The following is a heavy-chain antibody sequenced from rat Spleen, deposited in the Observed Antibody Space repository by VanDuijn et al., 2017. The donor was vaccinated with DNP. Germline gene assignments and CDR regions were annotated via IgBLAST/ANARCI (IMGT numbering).Heavy chain of an antibody. CDR3: TSPWIRANWFAY. J-gene: IGHJ3*01. CDR1: GFTFSNAW. CDR2: IKAKSNNYAA. V-gene: IGHV6-8*01. Sequence: EVQLVETGGSLVQPGKSLKLTCATSGFTFSNAWMHWVRQSPEKQLEWVAQIKAKSNNYAAYYTESVKGRFTISRDDSKSSVYLQMNSLKEEDSAIYYCTSPWIRANWFAYWGQGTLVTVSS. D-gene: IGHD4-3*01.